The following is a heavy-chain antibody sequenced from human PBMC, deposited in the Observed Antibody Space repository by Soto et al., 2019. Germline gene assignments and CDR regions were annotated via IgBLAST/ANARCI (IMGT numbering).Heavy chain of an antibody. CDR2: IYYSGST. CDR1: GGSISSSSYY. D-gene: IGHD3-10*01. CDR3: ARQDGFGDKKFDY. V-gene: IGHV4-39*01. J-gene: IGHJ4*02. Sequence: SETLSLTCTVSGGSISSSSYYWGWIRQPPGKGLEWIGSIYYSGSTYHNPSLKSRVTISVDTSKNQFSLKLSSVTAADTAVYYCARQDGFGDKKFDYWGQGTLVTVSS.